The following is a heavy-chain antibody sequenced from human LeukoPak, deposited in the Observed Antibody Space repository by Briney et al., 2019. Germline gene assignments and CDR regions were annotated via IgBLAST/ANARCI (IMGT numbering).Heavy chain of an antibody. D-gene: IGHD3-22*01. CDR1: GYSFTSYW. V-gene: IGHV5-51*01. Sequence: GESLKISCKGSGYSFTSYWIGGVRQLPGKGLEGLGIIYPGDSDTRYSPSFQGQVTISADKSISTAYLQWSSLKASDTAMYYCASPDYYDSSGYSPGVGYWGQGTLVTVSS. CDR2: IYPGDSDT. J-gene: IGHJ4*02. CDR3: ASPDYYDSSGYSPGVGY.